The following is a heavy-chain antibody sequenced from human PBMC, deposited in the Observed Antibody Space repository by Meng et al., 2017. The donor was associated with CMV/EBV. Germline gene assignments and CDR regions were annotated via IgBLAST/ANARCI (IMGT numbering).Heavy chain of an antibody. CDR2: ISSSGSTI. CDR1: GFTFSDYY. Sequence: GESLKISCAASGFTFSDYYMSWIRQAPGKGLEWVSYISSSGSTIYYADSVKGRFTISRDNAKNSLYLQMNSLRAEDTAVYYCARARVPAAIGAINCFDPWGQGTLVTVSS. V-gene: IGHV3-11*01. D-gene: IGHD2-2*01. J-gene: IGHJ5*02. CDR3: ARARVPAAIGAINCFDP.